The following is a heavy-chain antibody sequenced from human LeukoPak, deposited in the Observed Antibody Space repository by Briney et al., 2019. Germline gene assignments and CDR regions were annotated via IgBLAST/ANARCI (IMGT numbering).Heavy chain of an antibody. V-gene: IGHV1-2*02. CDR3: TRDVPGYSSEFDF. CDR2: INPNSGDT. Sequence: ASVKVSCKASGYTFTDYYMHWVRQAPGQGLEWMGWINPNSGDTNCAQKFQGRVTMTRDTSSTTAYMELSWLTSDDTAVYYCTRDVPGYSSEFDFWGQGTLVTVSS. J-gene: IGHJ4*02. CDR1: GYTFTDYY. D-gene: IGHD6-19*01.